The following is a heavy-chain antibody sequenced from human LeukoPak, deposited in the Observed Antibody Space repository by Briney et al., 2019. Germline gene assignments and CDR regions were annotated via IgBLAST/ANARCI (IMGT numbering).Heavy chain of an antibody. J-gene: IGHJ3*02. Sequence: GRSLRVSCAASGFTFSSYGVHWVRQAPGKGLERVAVIWYDGSNKYYADSVKGRFTISRDNSKNTLYLQMNSLRAEDTAVYYCARGYYYDSRGVFDTWGQGTMVTVSS. D-gene: IGHD3-22*01. CDR1: GFTFSSYG. V-gene: IGHV3-33*01. CDR3: ARGYYYDSRGVFDT. CDR2: IWYDGSNK.